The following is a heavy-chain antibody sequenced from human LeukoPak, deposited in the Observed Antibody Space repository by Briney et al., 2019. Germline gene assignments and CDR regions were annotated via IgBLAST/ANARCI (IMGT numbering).Heavy chain of an antibody. CDR1: CGSISSYY. D-gene: IGHD6-6*01. J-gene: IGHJ5*02. CDR2: IYYSGST. V-gene: IGHV4-59*01. Sequence: SETLSLTCTVSCGSISSYYWSWIRHPPGKGLEWIGYIYYSGSTNYNPSLKSRVTISVDTSKNQFSLKLSSVTAADTAVYYCARVTAARLFNWFDPWGQGTLVTVSS. CDR3: ARVTAARLFNWFDP.